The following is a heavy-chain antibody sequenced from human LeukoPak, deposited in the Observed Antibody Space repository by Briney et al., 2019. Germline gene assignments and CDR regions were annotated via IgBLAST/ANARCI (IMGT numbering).Heavy chain of an antibody. CDR2: INHSGST. J-gene: IGHJ4*02. CDR3: ARHFSTTSGDY. CDR1: GGSFSGYY. D-gene: IGHD3/OR15-3a*01. Sequence: SETLSLTCAVYGGSFSGYYWSWIRQPPGKGLEWIGEINHSGSTNYNPSLKSRVTISVDTSKNQFSLKLSSVTAADTAVYYCARHFSTTSGDYWGQGTLVTVSS. V-gene: IGHV4-34*01.